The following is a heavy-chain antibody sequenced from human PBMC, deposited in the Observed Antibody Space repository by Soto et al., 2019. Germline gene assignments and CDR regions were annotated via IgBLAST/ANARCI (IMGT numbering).Heavy chain of an antibody. CDR2: ISAYNGDT. V-gene: IGHV1-18*01. Sequence: ASVKVSCKASGYTFTSYGVTWVRQAPGQGLEWMGWISAYNGDTNYAQNFQGRVTMTTDTSTSTAYMEVTSLRSDDTAMYYCARDGPVIRARSWFDPWGQGTLVTVSS. J-gene: IGHJ5*02. CDR3: ARDGPVIRARSWFDP. CDR1: GYTFTSYG.